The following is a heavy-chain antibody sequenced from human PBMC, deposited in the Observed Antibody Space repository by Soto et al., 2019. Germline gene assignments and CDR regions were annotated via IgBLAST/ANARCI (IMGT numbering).Heavy chain of an antibody. CDR3: VRGMNPLF. J-gene: IGHJ4*01. Sequence: GSLRLSCAASGFTLRTYTMNWVRQAPGKGLEWVSSISISSSDRYYADSVRGRFTISRDNAKNALYLQMNSLRADDTAVYFCVRGMNPLFGGQGTLVTVSS. CDR2: ISISSSDR. V-gene: IGHV3-21*06. CDR1: GFTLRTYT.